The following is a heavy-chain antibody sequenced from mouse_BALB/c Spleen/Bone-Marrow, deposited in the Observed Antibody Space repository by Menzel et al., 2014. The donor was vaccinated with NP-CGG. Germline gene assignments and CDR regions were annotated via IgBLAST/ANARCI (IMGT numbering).Heavy chain of an antibody. J-gene: IGHJ3*01. CDR2: INPSSGYT. V-gene: IGHV1-4*01. CDR3: ARFFYDYDGPWFAY. D-gene: IGHD2-4*01. Sequence: VKVVESGAELARPGASVKMSCKASGYTFTSYTMHWVKQRPGRGLEWIGYINPSSGYTNYNQKFKDKATLTADKSSSTAYMQLSSLTSEDSAVYYCARFFYDYDGPWFAYWGQGTLVTVSA. CDR1: GYTFTSYT.